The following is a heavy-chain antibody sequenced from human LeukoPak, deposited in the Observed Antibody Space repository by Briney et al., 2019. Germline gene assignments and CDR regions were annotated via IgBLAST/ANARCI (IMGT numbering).Heavy chain of an antibody. V-gene: IGHV4-30-2*01. J-gene: IGHJ4*02. CDR1: GGSISSGGYS. Sequence: SQTLSLTCAVSGGSISSGGYSWSWIRQPTGKGLECIGCIYHSGSTYYNPSLKSRVTISVDRSKNQFSLKLSSVTAADTAVYYCARGQGYFDYWGQGTLVTVSS. CDR3: ARGQGYFDY. CDR2: IYHSGST.